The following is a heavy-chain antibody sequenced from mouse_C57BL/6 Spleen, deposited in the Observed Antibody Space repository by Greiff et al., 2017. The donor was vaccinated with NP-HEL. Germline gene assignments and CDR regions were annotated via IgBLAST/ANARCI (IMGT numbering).Heavy chain of an antibody. CDR1: GYTFTSYW. CDR3: ARWAPITTVVARWYFDV. CDR2: IDPSDSET. V-gene: IGHV1-52*01. J-gene: IGHJ1*03. D-gene: IGHD1-1*01. Sequence: VQLQQSGAELVRPGSSVKLSCKASGYTFTSYWMHWVKQRPIQGLEWIGNIDPSDSETHYNQKFKDKATLTVDKSSSTAYMQLSSLTSADSAVYYCARWAPITTVVARWYFDVWGTGTTVTVSS.